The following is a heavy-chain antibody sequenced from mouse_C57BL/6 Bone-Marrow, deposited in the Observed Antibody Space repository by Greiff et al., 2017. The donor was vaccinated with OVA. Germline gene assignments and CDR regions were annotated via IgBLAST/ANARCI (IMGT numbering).Heavy chain of an antibody. Sequence: EVQLVESGGGLVKPGGSLKLSCAASGFTFSYYGMHWVRQAPEKGLEWVAYISSGSSTIYYADTVKGRFTISRDNAKNTLFLQMTSLRSEDTAMYYCARSYSNYVDYWGQGTTLTVSS. V-gene: IGHV5-17*01. J-gene: IGHJ2*01. CDR1: GFTFSYYG. D-gene: IGHD2-5*01. CDR3: ARSYSNYVDY. CDR2: ISSGSSTI.